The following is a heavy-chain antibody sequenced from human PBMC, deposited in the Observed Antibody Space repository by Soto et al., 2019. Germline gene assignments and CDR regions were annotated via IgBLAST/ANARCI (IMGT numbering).Heavy chain of an antibody. CDR3: ARGVRGVSMDG. D-gene: IGHD3-10*01. J-gene: IGHJ6*02. CDR1: GGTFSSYA. Sequence: GDSVQVSCKASGGTFSSYAISWVRQAPGQGLEWMGGIIPIFGTANYAQKFQGRVTITADKSTSTAYMELSSLRSEDTAVYYCARGVRGVSMDGWGQGTTVTVSS. CDR2: IIPIFGTA. V-gene: IGHV1-69*06.